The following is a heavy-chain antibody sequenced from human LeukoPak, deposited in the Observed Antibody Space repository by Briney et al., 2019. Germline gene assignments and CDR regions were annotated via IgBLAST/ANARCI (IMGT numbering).Heavy chain of an antibody. D-gene: IGHD1-1*01. CDR3: ARSGRVGTAGWFDP. V-gene: IGHV3-23*01. CDR2: ISGGGDST. Sequence: GGSLRLSCAASGFTFSSYTMAWVRQAPGKGLDWVSSISGGGDSTYYADSVKGRFTISGDNSKNTLYLQMTSLRAEDTAVYYCARSGRVGTAGWFDPWGQGTRVTVSS. J-gene: IGHJ5*02. CDR1: GFTFSSYT.